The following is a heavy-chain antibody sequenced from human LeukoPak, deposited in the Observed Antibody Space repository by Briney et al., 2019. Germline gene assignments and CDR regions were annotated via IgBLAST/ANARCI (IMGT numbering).Heavy chain of an antibody. CDR3: AGDLKWGWYFDL. V-gene: IGHV4-4*07. J-gene: IGHJ2*01. Sequence: PSETLSLTCTVSGGSISTYYWHWVRQPAGKGLEWIGRIYASGLTNYNPSLKSRVTLSVATPKTQFSLTLTSAAAAARARFCFAGDLKWGWYFDLWGRGTLVSVPS. CDR1: GGSISTYY. D-gene: IGHD1-26*01. CDR2: IYASGLT.